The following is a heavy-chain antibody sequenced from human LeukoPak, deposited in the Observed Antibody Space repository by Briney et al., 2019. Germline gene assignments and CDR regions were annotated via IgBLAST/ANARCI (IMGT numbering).Heavy chain of an antibody. Sequence: SETLSLTCAVYGGSFSGYYWSWIRQPPGKGLEWIGEINHSGSTNYNPSLKSRVTISVDTSKNQFSLKLSSVTAADTAVYYCARQNRPKYPYSSSFGYYYYYMDVWGKGTTVTVSS. CDR1: GGSFSGYY. V-gene: IGHV4-34*01. CDR2: INHSGST. J-gene: IGHJ6*03. CDR3: ARQNRPKYPYSSSFGYYYYYMDV. D-gene: IGHD6-6*01.